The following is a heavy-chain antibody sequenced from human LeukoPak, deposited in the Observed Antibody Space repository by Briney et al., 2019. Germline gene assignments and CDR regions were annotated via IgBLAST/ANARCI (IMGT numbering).Heavy chain of an antibody. CDR3: AELRSDGDY. CDR2: ISYDGSNK. Sequence: GGSLRLSSAASGFTFSSYGMHWVRQAPGKGLEWVAVISYDGSNKYYADSVKGRFTISRDNSKNTLYLQMNSLRAEDTAVYYCAELRSDGDYWGQGTLVTVSS. CDR1: GFTFSSYG. V-gene: IGHV3-30*18. D-gene: IGHD5-12*01. J-gene: IGHJ4*02.